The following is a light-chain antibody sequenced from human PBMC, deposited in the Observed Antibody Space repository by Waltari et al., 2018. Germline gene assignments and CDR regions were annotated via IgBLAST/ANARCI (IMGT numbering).Light chain of an antibody. CDR3: SSYAGGSNVV. V-gene: IGLV2-8*01. CDR1: SSDIGEYNY. J-gene: IGLJ2*01. Sequence: QSALTPPPSAPGSPGRSVTISCTGTSSDIGEYNYVSWYQQHPGKAPKPMIYDVIKRPSGVPARFSGSKFGNTASLTVSGLQADDEADYFCSSYAGGSNVVFGGGTKLTVL. CDR2: DVI.